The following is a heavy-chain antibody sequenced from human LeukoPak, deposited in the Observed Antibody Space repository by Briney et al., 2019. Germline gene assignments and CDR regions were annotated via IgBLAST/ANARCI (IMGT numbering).Heavy chain of an antibody. CDR1: NYSISNSLY. CDR2: IYRSGST. D-gene: IGHD4-17*01. CDR3: ARGTYGYYMDV. J-gene: IGHJ6*03. Sequence: PSEPLSLTCSGSNYSISNSLYWGRLRQPPGKGLEWIGNIYRSGSTFYNPSLKSRVTISLDTSKNQFSLKLSSVTAADTAVYFCARGTYGYYMDVWGKGTTVTVSS. V-gene: IGHV4-38-2*02.